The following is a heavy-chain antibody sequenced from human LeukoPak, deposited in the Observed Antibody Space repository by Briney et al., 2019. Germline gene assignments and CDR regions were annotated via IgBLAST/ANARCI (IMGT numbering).Heavy chain of an antibody. V-gene: IGHV3-23*01. J-gene: IGHJ4*02. CDR3: ARGAIGLDH. CDR2: ITGNGDST. Sequence: HSGGSLRLSCAASGFMFDTYAMSWVRQAPGKGLEWVSGITGNGDSTNYADSVKGRFTISRDNSKNTLFLQMNSLRAEDTALYYCARGAIGLDHWGQGTLVTVS. CDR1: GFMFDTYA. D-gene: IGHD5-24*01.